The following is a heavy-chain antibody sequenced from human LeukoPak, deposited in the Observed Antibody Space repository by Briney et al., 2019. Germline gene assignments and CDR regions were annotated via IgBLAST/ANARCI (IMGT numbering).Heavy chain of an antibody. CDR1: GYSFTSYW. J-gene: IGHJ3*02. CDR2: IYPGDSDT. Sequence: GESLKISCKGSGYSFTSYWIGWVRQMPGKGLEWMGIIYPGDSDTRYSPSFQGQVTISADKSISTAYLQWSSLKASDTAMCYCATYDLSVAGPLDIWGQGTMVTVSS. CDR3: ATYDLSVAGPLDI. V-gene: IGHV5-51*01. D-gene: IGHD6-19*01.